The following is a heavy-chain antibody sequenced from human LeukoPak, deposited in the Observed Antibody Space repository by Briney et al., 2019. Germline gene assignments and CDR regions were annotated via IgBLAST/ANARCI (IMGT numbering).Heavy chain of an antibody. CDR3: AGVPYYYDSSGYYP. J-gene: IGHJ5*02. D-gene: IGHD3-22*01. CDR2: IYYSGGT. Sequence: SQTLSLTSTVSGGSLRIYYWSWIPQPPGKGLEWIVYIYYSGGTNYNPSLKSRVTISVDTSKNHCSLKLSPLTAADTAVYYCAGVPYYYDSSGYYPWGPGTPVTASS. V-gene: IGHV4-59*12. CDR1: GGSLRIYY.